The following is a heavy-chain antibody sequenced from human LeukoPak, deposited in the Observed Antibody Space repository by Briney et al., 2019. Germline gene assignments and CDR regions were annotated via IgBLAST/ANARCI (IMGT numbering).Heavy chain of an antibody. CDR3: ARDNYDSSGYYSSHYYYGMDV. D-gene: IGHD3-22*01. J-gene: IGHJ6*02. Sequence: SETLSLTCTVSGGSVSSGSYYWSWIRQPPGRGLEWIGYIFYSGSTNYNPSLKSRVTISVDTTKNQFSLKLSSVTAADTAVYYCARDNYDSSGYYSSHYYYGMDVWGQGTTVTVSS. CDR2: IFYSGST. V-gene: IGHV4-61*01. CDR1: GGSVSSGSYY.